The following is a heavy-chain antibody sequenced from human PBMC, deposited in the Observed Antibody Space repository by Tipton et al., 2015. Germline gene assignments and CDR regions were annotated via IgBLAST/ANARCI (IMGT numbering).Heavy chain of an antibody. CDR1: GYTFTGYY. CDR3: ARDRVGVAGVDFDY. D-gene: IGHD6-19*01. CDR2: TNPNSGGT. J-gene: IGHJ4*01. Sequence: QLVQSGAEVKKPGASVKVSCKASGYTFTGYYMHWVRQAPGQGLEWMGWTNPNSGGTNYAQKFQGWVTMTRDTSISTAYMELSRLRSDDTAVYYCARDRVGVAGVDFDYWGQGTLVSVSS. V-gene: IGHV1-2*04.